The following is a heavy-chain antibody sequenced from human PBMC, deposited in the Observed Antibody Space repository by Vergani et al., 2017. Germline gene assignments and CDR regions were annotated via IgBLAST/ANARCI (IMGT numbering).Heavy chain of an antibody. J-gene: IGHJ6*03. CDR1: GYTFTSYG. CDR3: ASRYCSSTSCSTEYYYYYYMDV. V-gene: IGHV1-69*06. CDR2: IIPIFGTA. Sequence: QVQLVPSGAEVKTPGASVKVSCKASGYTFTSYGISWVRQAPGQGLEWMGGIIPIFGTANYAQKFQGRVTITADKSTSTAYMELSSLRSEETAVYYCASRYCSSTSCSTEYYYYYYMDVWGKGTTVTVSS. D-gene: IGHD2-2*01.